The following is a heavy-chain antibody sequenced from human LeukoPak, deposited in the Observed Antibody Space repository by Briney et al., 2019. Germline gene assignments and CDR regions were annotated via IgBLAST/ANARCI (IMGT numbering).Heavy chain of an antibody. D-gene: IGHD2-2*01. CDR3: ARDEPDIVVVPAAADYYYYMDV. V-gene: IGHV1-18*01. J-gene: IGHJ6*03. CDR1: GYTFTSYG. CDR2: ISAYNGNT. Sequence: ASVKVSCKASGYTFTSYGISWVRQAPGQGLEWMGWISAYNGNTNYAQKLQGRVTMTTDTSTSTAYMELRSLGSDDTAVYYCARDEPDIVVVPAAADYYYYMDVWGRGTTVTVSS.